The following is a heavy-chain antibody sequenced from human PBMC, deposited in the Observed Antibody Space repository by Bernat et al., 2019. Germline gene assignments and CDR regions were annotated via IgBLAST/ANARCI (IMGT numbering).Heavy chain of an antibody. D-gene: IGHD3-3*01. CDR1: GFTFSSYW. CDR2: IKQDGSEK. CDR3: ASAPEWLYYYGMDV. Sequence: EVQLVESGGGLVQPGGSLRLSCSASGFTFSSYWMSWVRQAPGKGLEWVANIKQDGSEKYYVDYVKGRFTISRDNAKNSLYLQMNSLRAEDTAVYYCASAPEWLYYYGMDVWGQGTTVTVSS. J-gene: IGHJ6*02. V-gene: IGHV3-7*03.